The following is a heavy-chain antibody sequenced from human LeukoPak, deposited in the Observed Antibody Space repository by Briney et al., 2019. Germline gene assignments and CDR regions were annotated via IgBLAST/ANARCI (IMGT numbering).Heavy chain of an antibody. Sequence: ASVKVSCKASGYTFTGYYMHWVRQAPGQGLEWMGWINPNSGGTNYAQKFQGRVTMTRDTSISTAYMELSRLRSDDTAAYYCARAVRASHEVYCSSTSCYNYGMDVWGQGTTVTVSS. V-gene: IGHV1-2*02. J-gene: IGHJ6*02. CDR3: ARAVRASHEVYCSSTSCYNYGMDV. D-gene: IGHD2-2*01. CDR2: INPNSGGT. CDR1: GYTFTGYY.